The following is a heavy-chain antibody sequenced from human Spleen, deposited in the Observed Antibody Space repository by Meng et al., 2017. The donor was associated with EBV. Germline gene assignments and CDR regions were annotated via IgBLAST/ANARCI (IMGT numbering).Heavy chain of an antibody. CDR2: IIPLFGTV. CDR1: GGSFINYA. D-gene: IGHD6-13*01. Sequence: RVGLGAAGRSLGASVKVSCQVPGGSFINYAISWVLQAPGQGLEWMGEIIPLFGTVIYAQTMKDRVTFTADESTKTAHMELNSLRFGDTAVYYCARDREGAAAGTLGYWGQGTLVTASS. J-gene: IGHJ4*02. V-gene: IGHV1-69*01. CDR3: ARDREGAAAGTLGY.